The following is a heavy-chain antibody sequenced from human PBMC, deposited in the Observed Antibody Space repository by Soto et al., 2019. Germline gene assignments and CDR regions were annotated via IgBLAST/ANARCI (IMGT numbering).Heavy chain of an antibody. V-gene: IGHV4-34*01. CDR3: ARGFGEFDY. CDR2: INHSGST. J-gene: IGHJ4*02. D-gene: IGHD3-10*01. Sequence: NPSETLSLTCAVYGGSFSGYYWSWIRQPPGKGLEWIGEINHSGSTNYNPSLKSRVTISVDTSKNQFSLKLSSVTAADTAVYYCARGFGEFDYWGQGTLVTVSS. CDR1: GGSFSGYY.